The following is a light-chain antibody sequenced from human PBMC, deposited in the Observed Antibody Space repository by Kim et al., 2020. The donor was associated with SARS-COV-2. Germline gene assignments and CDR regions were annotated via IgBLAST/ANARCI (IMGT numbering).Light chain of an antibody. Sequence: EIVLTQSPATLSLSPGERATLSCRASQSVSSYLAWYQQKPGQPPRLLIYDASNRATGIPARFSGSGSGTDFTLTISSLEPEDFAVYYCLQRSSWPLTFGQGTKVDIK. CDR2: DAS. CDR3: LQRSSWPLT. J-gene: IGKJ1*01. V-gene: IGKV3-11*01. CDR1: QSVSSY.